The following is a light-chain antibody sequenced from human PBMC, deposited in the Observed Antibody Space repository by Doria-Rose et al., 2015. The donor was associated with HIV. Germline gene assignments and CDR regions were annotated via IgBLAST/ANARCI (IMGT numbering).Light chain of an antibody. J-gene: IGKJ1*01. Sequence: TQSPDSLAVSLGERATINCKSSQSVLYSSNNKNYLAWYQQKPGQPPKLLLYWASTRESGVPYRFSGSGSGTDFTLTISSLQAEDWAVYYCQQYYNTPLTFGQGTKVEIK. CDR1: QSVLYSSNNKNY. CDR2: WAS. V-gene: IGKV4-1*01. CDR3: QQYYNTPLT.